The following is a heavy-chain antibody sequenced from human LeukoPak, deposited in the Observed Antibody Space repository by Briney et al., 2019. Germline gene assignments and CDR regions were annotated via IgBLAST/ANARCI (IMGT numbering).Heavy chain of an antibody. J-gene: IGHJ4*02. Sequence: ASVKVSCKASGYTFSSYTTNWVRQAPGQGLEWMGWINTNTGNPTYAQDYTGRFVFSLDTSVSTTYLQISRLKAEDTAVYYCASGPSYSGSNEYFDSWGQGTLVTVSS. CDR3: ASGPSYSGSNEYFDS. CDR2: INTNTGNP. D-gene: IGHD1-26*01. V-gene: IGHV7-4-1*02. CDR1: GYTFSSYT.